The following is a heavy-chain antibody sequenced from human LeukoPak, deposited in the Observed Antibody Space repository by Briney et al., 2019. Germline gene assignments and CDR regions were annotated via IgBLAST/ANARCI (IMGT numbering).Heavy chain of an antibody. Sequence: GGSLRLSCAASGFTFSNYDMHWVRQAPGKGLEWVTSIRYDGSTKYYADSVKGRFTISRDNSKNTLYLQMNSLRAEDTAVYYCFSDPTFDYWGQGTLVTVSS. V-gene: IGHV3-30*02. J-gene: IGHJ4*02. CDR1: GFTFSNYD. D-gene: IGHD3-10*01. CDR2: IRYDGSTK. CDR3: FSDPTFDY.